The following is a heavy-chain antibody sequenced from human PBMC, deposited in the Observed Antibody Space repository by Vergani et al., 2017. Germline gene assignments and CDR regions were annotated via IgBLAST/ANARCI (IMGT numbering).Heavy chain of an antibody. CDR3: ARMGGYDEGDAFRIGYFDS. CDR2: IYHSGIT. D-gene: IGHD3-22*01. Sequence: QVQLQESGPGLVKPSETLSLTCAVSGYSISSGYYWGWIRQPPGKGLEWIGSIYHSGITYYNPSLKSRVTISVDTSKNQFSLKLSSVTAADTAVYYCARMGGYDEGDAFRIGYFDSWGPGILVTVSS. V-gene: IGHV4-38-2*01. J-gene: IGHJ4*02. CDR1: GYSISSGYY.